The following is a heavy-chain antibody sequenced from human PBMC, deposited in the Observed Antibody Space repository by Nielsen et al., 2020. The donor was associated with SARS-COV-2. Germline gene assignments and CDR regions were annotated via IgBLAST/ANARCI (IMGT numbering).Heavy chain of an antibody. V-gene: IGHV3-53*01. J-gene: IGHJ6*02. CDR2: IYSGGST. D-gene: IGHD3-9*01. CDR1: GFTVSSNY. CDR3: ARGSAITIFSGGMDV. Sequence: GESLKISCAASGFTVSSNYMSWVRQAPGKGLEWVSVIYSGGSTYYADSVKGRFTISRDNSKNTLYLQMNSLRAEDTAVYYCARGSAITIFSGGMDVWGQGTTVTVSS.